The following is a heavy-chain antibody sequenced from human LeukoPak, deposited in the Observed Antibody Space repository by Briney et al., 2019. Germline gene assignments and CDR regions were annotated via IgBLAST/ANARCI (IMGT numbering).Heavy chain of an antibody. D-gene: IGHD5-12*01. Sequence: GSLRLSCAASGFTVSSNYMSWVHQAPGKGLEWVSVIYSGGSTSYADSVKGRFTISRDNSKNTLYLQMNSLRAEDTAVYYCAKVPDSGYDRRSYSFDFWGQGTLVTVSS. CDR3: AKVPDSGYDRRSYSFDF. CDR2: IYSGGST. CDR1: GFTVSSNY. J-gene: IGHJ4*02. V-gene: IGHV3-53*01.